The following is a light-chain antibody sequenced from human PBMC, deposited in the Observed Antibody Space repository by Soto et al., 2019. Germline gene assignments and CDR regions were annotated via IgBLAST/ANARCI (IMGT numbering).Light chain of an antibody. CDR3: QFYGDPSKT. V-gene: IGKV3-20*01. CDR2: DAS. CDR1: QTVSSNF. Sequence: EIMLTQSPGTLSLTPGEGGNRXCRASQTVSSNFLAWYQQKPGQAPRLLIFDASTRATGIPDRFTGSGSGTDFTLTISRLEPEDFAVYYCQFYGDPSKTFGQGTKVDI. J-gene: IGKJ1*01.